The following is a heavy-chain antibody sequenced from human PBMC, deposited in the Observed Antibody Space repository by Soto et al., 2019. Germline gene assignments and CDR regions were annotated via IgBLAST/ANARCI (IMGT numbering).Heavy chain of an antibody. CDR3: ARAGVVVAAIFDY. V-gene: IGHV3-30-3*01. J-gene: IGHJ4*02. CDR2: ISYDGSNK. CDR1: GFTFSSYA. Sequence: GGSLRLSCAASGFTFSSYAMHWVRQAPGKGLEWVAVISYDGSNKYYADSVKGRFTISRDNSKNTLYLQMNSLRAEDTAVYYCARAGVVVAAIFDYWGQGTLVTVSS. D-gene: IGHD2-15*01.